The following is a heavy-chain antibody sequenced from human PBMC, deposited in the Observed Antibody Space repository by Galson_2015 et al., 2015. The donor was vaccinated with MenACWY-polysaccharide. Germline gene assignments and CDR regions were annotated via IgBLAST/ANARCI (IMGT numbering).Heavy chain of an antibody. D-gene: IGHD1-26*01. CDR3: ARPWAQFSFFDS. CDR1: GGSISSSSYY. CDR2: IYIYYGGGT. J-gene: IGHJ4*02. Sequence: ETLSLSCTVSGGSISSSSYYWGWIRQPPGRGLEWIGTIYIYYGGGTYYNTPLKTRAPISVDTSKTQLSLKLSTGTAADTAVDYCARPWAQFSFFDSWGPGTLVTVSS. V-gene: IGHV4-39*01.